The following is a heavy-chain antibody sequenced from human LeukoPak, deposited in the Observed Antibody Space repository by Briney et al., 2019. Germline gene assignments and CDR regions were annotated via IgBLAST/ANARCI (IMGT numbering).Heavy chain of an antibody. D-gene: IGHD5-18*01. CDR3: MRGLRGYSSADY. Sequence: SETLSLTCAVYGGSFSNYYWSWIRQAPGKGLEWVGEIDHGGTTNYNPSLKSRVTITVDTSRNQISLKLNSVTAADTAVYYCMRGLRGYSSADYWGQGILVTVSS. CDR1: GGSFSNYY. CDR2: IDHGGTT. V-gene: IGHV4-34*01. J-gene: IGHJ4*02.